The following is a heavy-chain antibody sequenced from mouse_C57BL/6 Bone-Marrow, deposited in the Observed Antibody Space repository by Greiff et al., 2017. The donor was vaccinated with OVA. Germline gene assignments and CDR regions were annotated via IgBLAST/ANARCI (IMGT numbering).Heavy chain of an antibody. D-gene: IGHD2-4*01. J-gene: IGHJ2*01. CDR1: GFTFSDYG. CDR2: ISSGSSTI. V-gene: IGHV5-17*01. Sequence: EVKLVESGGGLVKPGGSLKLSCAASGFTFSDYGMHWVRQAPEKGLEWVAYISSGSSTIYYADTVKGRFTISRDNAKNTLFLQMTSLRSEDTAMYYCAMSDYDYFDYWGQGTTLTVSS. CDR3: AMSDYDYFDY.